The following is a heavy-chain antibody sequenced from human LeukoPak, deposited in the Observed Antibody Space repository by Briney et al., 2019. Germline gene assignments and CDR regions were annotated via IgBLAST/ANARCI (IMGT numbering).Heavy chain of an antibody. CDR1: GLTVSSNH. CDR3: VTDLGRFDC. D-gene: IGHD1-14*01. V-gene: IGHV3-66*01. CDR2: LYSGGSI. J-gene: IGHJ4*02. Sequence: GGSLRLSCAASGLTVSSNHMSWVRQAPGKGLEWVAVLYSGGSIFYADSVKGRFTISRDNSKNTLYLQMNSLRVEDTALYYSVTDLGRFDCWGQGTLVTVSS.